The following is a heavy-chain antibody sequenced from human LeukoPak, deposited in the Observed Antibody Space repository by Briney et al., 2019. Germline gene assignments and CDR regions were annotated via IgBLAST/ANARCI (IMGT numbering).Heavy chain of an antibody. J-gene: IGHJ4*02. CDR1: GYTFTDYY. Sequence: GASVKVSCKAFGYTFTDYYIHWVRQAPGQGLEWMAWMDPNSGGTSYAQKFQGRVTMTRNTSISTAYMELSSLRSEDTAVYYCARGAYYGSGSISRYWGQGTLVTVSS. CDR3: ARGAYYGSGSISRY. CDR2: MDPNSGGT. D-gene: IGHD3-10*01. V-gene: IGHV1-8*02.